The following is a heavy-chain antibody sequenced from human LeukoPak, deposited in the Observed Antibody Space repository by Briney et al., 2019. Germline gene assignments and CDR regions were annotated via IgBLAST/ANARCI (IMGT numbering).Heavy chain of an antibody. V-gene: IGHV3-30*02. CDR3: ARDHRSIMITFGEYPNPYGYFDY. D-gene: IGHD3-16*01. CDR2: IRYDGSNK. CDR1: GFTFSNYG. Sequence: GGSLRLSCAASGFTFSNYGMHWVRQAPGKGLEWVAFIRYDGSNKYYADSVKGRFTISRDNSKNTLYLQMHSLRAEDTAVYYCARDHRSIMITFGEYPNPYGYFDYWGQGTLVTVSS. J-gene: IGHJ4*02.